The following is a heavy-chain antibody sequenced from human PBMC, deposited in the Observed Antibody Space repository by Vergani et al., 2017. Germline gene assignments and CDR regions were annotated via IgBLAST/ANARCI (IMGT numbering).Heavy chain of an antibody. CDR3: ARDSIAAAQRGYYYYMDV. V-gene: IGHV3-33*01. Sequence: QVQLVESGGGVVQPGRSLRLSCAASGFTFSSYGMHWVRQAPGKGLEWVAVIWYDGSNKYYADSVKGRFTISRDNSKNTLYLQMNSLRAEDTAVYYCARDSIAAAQRGYYYYMDVWGKXP. D-gene: IGHD6-13*01. J-gene: IGHJ6*03. CDR2: IWYDGSNK. CDR1: GFTFSSYG.